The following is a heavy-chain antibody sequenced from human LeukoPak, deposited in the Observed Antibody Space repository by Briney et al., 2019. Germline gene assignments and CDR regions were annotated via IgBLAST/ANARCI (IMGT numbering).Heavy chain of an antibody. J-gene: IGHJ4*02. D-gene: IGHD3/OR15-3a*01. CDR3: AKGTGYYMRDSFDY. CDR2: ISGSGGSK. V-gene: IGHV3-23*01. CDR1: GFTFSSYA. Sequence: GGSLRLSCAASGFTFSSYAMSWVRQAPGKGLEWVSSISGSGGSKYDADSVKGRFTISRDNSKNTVYLQMNSLRAEDTAVYYCAKGTGYYMRDSFDYWGQGTLVTVSS.